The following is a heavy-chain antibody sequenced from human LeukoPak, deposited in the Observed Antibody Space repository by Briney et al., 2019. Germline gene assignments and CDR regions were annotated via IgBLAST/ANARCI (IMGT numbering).Heavy chain of an antibody. V-gene: IGHV1-2*02. Sequence: ASVKVSCKASGYTFTGYYMHWVRQAPGQGLEWMGWINPNSGGTNYAQKFQGRVTMTRDTSISTAYMELSSLRSEDTAVYYCATGKPRYYYDSSGYYHPPFDYWGQGTLVTVSS. CDR2: INPNSGGT. D-gene: IGHD3-22*01. CDR1: GYTFTGYY. J-gene: IGHJ4*02. CDR3: ATGKPRYYYDSSGYYHPPFDY.